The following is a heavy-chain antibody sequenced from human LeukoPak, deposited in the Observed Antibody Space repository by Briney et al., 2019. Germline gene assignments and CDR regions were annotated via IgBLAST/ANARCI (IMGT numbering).Heavy chain of an antibody. Sequence: GASVKVSCKASGYTFTGYYMHWVRQAPGQGLEWMGWINPNSGGTNYAQKFQGRVTMTRDTSISTAYMELSSLRSDDTAVYYCARVGGGGTSSYSYVDVWGKGTTVTVSS. CDR3: ARVGGGGTSSYSYVDV. CDR1: GYTFTGYY. CDR2: INPNSGGT. V-gene: IGHV1-2*02. D-gene: IGHD6-6*01. J-gene: IGHJ6*03.